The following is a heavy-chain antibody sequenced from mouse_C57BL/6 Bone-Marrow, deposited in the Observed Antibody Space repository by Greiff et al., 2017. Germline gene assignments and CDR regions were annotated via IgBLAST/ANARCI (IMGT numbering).Heavy chain of an antibody. V-gene: IGHV1-39*01. Sequence: ELQLQASGPELVQPGASVKISCKASGYSFTDYNMNWVKQSNGKSLEWIGVLNPNYGTTSYNQKFKGKATLTVDQSSSTAYMQLNSLTSEDSAVYYCARSGLHAMDYWGQGTSVTVSS. J-gene: IGHJ4*01. CDR2: LNPNYGTT. CDR1: GYSFTDYN. D-gene: IGHD2-13*01. CDR3: ARSGLHAMDY.